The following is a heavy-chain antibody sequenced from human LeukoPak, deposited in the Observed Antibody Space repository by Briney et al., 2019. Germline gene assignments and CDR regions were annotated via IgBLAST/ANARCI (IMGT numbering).Heavy chain of an antibody. CDR1: GFTFSDFA. CDR3: TRDRNDYGDPDGFDI. D-gene: IGHD4-17*01. J-gene: IGHJ3*02. CDR2: ITRVSTYM. Sequence: PGGPLKLSCAASGFTFSDFAMNWVRQAPGKGLEWVSSITRVSTYMYYAESVQGRFTISRDNHKDLLYLHLNSLRGDDTGIYYCTRDRNDYGDPDGFDIWGQGTVVTVSS. V-gene: IGHV3-21*01.